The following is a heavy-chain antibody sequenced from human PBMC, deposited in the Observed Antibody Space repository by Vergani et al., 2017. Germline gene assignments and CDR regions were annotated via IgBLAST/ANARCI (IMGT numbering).Heavy chain of an antibody. CDR2: IRYDGSNK. J-gene: IGHJ4*02. CDR3: AKDMGSITMVRGVTDY. Sequence: QVQLVESGGGVVQPGGSLRLSCAASGFTFSSSGMQWVRQAPGKGLEWVAVIRYDGSNKYYTDSVKGRFTISRDNSKNTLYLQMNSLRAEDTAVYYCAKDMGSITMVRGVTDYWGQGTLVTVSS. CDR1: GFTFSSSG. D-gene: IGHD3-10*01. V-gene: IGHV3-30*02.